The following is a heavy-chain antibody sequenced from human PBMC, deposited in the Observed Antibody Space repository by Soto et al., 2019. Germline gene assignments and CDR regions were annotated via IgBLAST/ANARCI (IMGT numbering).Heavy chain of an antibody. CDR3: TKASPDRHHMDV. Sequence: GGSLRLSCAASGFTFSKFVMRWVRQTPGKGLEWVSTITETGGDTYYTDSVKGRFTISRDNSKNTLYLQMTSLRAEDTALYYCTKASPDRHHMDVWGQGTTVTVS. V-gene: IGHV3-23*01. J-gene: IGHJ6*02. CDR1: GFTFSKFV. CDR2: ITETGGDT.